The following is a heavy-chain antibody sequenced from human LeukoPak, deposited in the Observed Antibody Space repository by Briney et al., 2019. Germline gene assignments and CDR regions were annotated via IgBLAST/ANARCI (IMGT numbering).Heavy chain of an antibody. CDR1: GGTFSIYA. CDR3: AKSNGDYVWAFDI. J-gene: IGHJ3*02. Sequence: SFNASGGTFSIYAMSWVRHAPAKGLEGVSAISVSGGSTYYSDSLKGRFTISRDNSTNTLYLQMSSLRAEDTAVYYCAKSNGDYVWAFDIWGQGRMVTVSS. D-gene: IGHD4-17*01. V-gene: IGHV3-23*01. CDR2: ISVSGGST.